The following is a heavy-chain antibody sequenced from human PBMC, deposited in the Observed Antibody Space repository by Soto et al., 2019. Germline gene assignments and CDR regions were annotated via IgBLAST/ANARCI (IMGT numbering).Heavy chain of an antibody. CDR3: AREVRGGFTGIFDQ. Sequence: PSETLSLTCTVSGDSISDYFYWSWIRQPAGKGLEWIGRIYTDGTTKYNPSLKSRVTLSLDKSKNQFSLRLSSVTAADTAVYYFAREVRGGFTGIFDQWGRGSRVTVPQ. V-gene: IGHV4-4*07. CDR1: GDSISDYFY. J-gene: IGHJ4*02. CDR2: IYTDGTT. D-gene: IGHD2-15*01.